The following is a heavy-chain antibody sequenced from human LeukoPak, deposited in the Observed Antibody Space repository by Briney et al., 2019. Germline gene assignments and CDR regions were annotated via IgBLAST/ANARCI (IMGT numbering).Heavy chain of an antibody. V-gene: IGHV4-34*01. CDR1: GGSFSGYY. Sequence: PSETLSLTCAVYGGSFSGYYWSWIRQPPGKGLEWIGEINHSGSTNCNPSLKSRVTISVDTSKNQFSLKLSSVTAADTAVYYCARGLRRWYDYMDVWGKGTTVTVSS. D-gene: IGHD6-13*01. CDR3: ARGLRRWYDYMDV. CDR2: INHSGST. J-gene: IGHJ6*03.